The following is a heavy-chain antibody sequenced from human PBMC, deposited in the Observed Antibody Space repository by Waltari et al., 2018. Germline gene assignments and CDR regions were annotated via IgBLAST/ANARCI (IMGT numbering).Heavy chain of an antibody. CDR1: GFSFSIYS. D-gene: IGHD1-26*01. Sequence: EMQLVESGGGLVQPGGSLRLSCAASGFSFSIYSMDWVRQAPGKGLVWVSRINTNGGGIVYADSVEGRFTISRDNAKNTLYLQMNNLKAEDTAVYYCTTVGATLHFWGQGTLVTVSS. V-gene: IGHV3-74*01. CDR2: INTNGGGI. J-gene: IGHJ4*02. CDR3: TTVGATLHF.